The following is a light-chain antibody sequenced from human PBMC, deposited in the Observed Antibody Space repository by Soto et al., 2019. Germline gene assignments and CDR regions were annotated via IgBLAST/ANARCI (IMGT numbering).Light chain of an antibody. Sequence: EIVLTQSPASLSLSPGERATLSCRASQSVDSFLAWYQQKPGRTPRLLIYDTSNRATGIPARFSGSGSGTAFTFTISRLEHEDFAVYYCQVRTDWPPFKYTFGQGTKLEVK. V-gene: IGKV3-11*01. J-gene: IGKJ2*01. CDR2: DTS. CDR3: QVRTDWPPFKYT. CDR1: QSVDSF.